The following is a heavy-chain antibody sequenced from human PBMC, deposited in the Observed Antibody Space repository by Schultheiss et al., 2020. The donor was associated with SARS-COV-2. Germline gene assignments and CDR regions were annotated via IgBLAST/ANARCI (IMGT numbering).Heavy chain of an antibody. Sequence: SETLSLTCTFSGGSVSGYHWSWIRKPPGKGLEWIGYIYYSGSTNYNPYLKSRLSISIDTSKNQFSLKLSSVTAADTAVYYCARHETGVGLDYWGQGTLVTRLL. CDR1: GGSVSGYH. D-gene: IGHD3-3*01. CDR3: ARHETGVGLDY. J-gene: IGHJ4*02. CDR2: IYYSGST. V-gene: IGHV4-59*08.